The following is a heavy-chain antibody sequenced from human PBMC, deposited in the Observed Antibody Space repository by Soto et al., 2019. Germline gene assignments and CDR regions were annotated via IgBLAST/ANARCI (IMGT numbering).Heavy chain of an antibody. CDR2: INTGGSPA. Sequence: VGSLRLSCTVSGFAFRHNYLTWIRQAPGKGLEWLSYINTGGSPAYYADSVKGRFTISTDIAKKSLYLQMDSLRAGDTGVYYCATGGIYYETWGQGTLVTVSS. D-gene: IGHD1-26*01. CDR3: ATGGIYYET. V-gene: IGHV3-11*01. J-gene: IGHJ5*02. CDR1: GFAFRHNY.